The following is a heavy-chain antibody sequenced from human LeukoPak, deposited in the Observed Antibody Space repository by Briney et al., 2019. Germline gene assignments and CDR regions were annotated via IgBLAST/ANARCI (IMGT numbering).Heavy chain of an antibody. Sequence: GGSLRLSCAASGFTFSSYAVHWVRQAPGKGLEWVAVISYDGSNKYYADSVKGRFTISRDNSKNTLYLQMNSLRAEDTAVYYCARSIAVAGTGGYWGQGTLVTVSS. V-gene: IGHV3-30*04. D-gene: IGHD6-19*01. CDR3: ARSIAVAGTGGY. CDR1: GFTFSSYA. CDR2: ISYDGSNK. J-gene: IGHJ4*02.